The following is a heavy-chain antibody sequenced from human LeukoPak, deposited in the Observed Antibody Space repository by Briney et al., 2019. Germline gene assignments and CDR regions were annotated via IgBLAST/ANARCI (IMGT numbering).Heavy chain of an antibody. Sequence: SETPSLTCTVPGGSISSYYWSWIRQPAGKGLEWIGRIYTSGSTNYNPSLKSRVTMSVDTSKNQFSLKLSSVTAADTAVYYCARDQGDCSGGSCYTAVDYWGQGTLVTVSS. D-gene: IGHD2-15*01. CDR2: IYTSGST. CDR3: ARDQGDCSGGSCYTAVDY. J-gene: IGHJ4*02. CDR1: GGSISSYY. V-gene: IGHV4-4*07.